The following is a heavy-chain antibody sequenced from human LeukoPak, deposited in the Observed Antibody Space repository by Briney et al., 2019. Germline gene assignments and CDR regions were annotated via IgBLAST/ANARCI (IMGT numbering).Heavy chain of an antibody. Sequence: GGSLRLSCAASGFTFSSYAMSWVRQAPGKGLEWVSAISGSGGSTYYADSVKGRFTISRDNSKNTLYLQMNGLRAEDTAVYYCARDGVLWFGELPQYYFDYWGQGTLVTVSS. V-gene: IGHV3-23*01. CDR2: ISGSGGST. J-gene: IGHJ4*02. CDR3: ARDGVLWFGELPQYYFDY. CDR1: GFTFSSYA. D-gene: IGHD3-10*01.